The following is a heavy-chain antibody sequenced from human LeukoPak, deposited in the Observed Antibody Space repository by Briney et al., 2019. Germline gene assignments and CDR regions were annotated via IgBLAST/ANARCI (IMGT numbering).Heavy chain of an antibody. CDR2: ISSSSSYI. CDR1: GFTFSSYT. J-gene: IGHJ4*02. CDR3: ARPLSGTTAFDY. Sequence: PGGSLRLSCAASGFTFSSYTMNWVRQAPGKGLEWVSLISSSSSYIFYADSVKGRFTISRDNAKKSLYLQMNSLRAEDTAVYYCARPLSGTTAFDYWGQGTLVTVSS. D-gene: IGHD1-20*01. V-gene: IGHV3-21*01.